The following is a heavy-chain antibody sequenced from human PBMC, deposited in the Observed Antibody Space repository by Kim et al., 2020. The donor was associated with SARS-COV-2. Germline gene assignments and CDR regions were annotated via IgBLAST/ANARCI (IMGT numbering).Heavy chain of an antibody. J-gene: IGHJ3*02. D-gene: IGHD2-2*01. V-gene: IGHV3-43*01. CDR3: AKSSSTSRWAFDI. Sequence: ADSVKGRLTISRDNSKNSLYLQMNSLRTEDTALYYCAKSSSTSRWAFDIWGQGTMVTVSS.